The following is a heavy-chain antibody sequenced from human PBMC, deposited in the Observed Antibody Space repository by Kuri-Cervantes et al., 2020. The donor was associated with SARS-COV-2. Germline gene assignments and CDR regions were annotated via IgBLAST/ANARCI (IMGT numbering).Heavy chain of an antibody. Sequence: SETLSLTCSVSGDSVTSRRHFWGWVRQPPGKGLQWIVSILNSGSNSQNPSPKSRVSIFRDTSKNQLSLKLNSVTAADTAVYSCMRLPYYYDATGYPNYFFDVWGRGTLVTVSS. D-gene: IGHD3-22*01. CDR3: MRLPYYYDATGYPNYFFDV. CDR2: ILNSGSN. J-gene: IGHJ4*02. V-gene: IGHV4-39*01. CDR1: GDSVTSRRHF.